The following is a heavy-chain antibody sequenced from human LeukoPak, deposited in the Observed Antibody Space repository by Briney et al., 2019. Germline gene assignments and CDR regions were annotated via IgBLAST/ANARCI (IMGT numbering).Heavy chain of an antibody. D-gene: IGHD2-15*01. J-gene: IGHJ4*02. CDR2: ISYDGSNK. CDR1: GFTFSSYG. CDR3: ARALLPPYYFDY. V-gene: IGHV3-30*03. Sequence: GGSLRLSCAASGFTFSSYGMHWVRQAPGKGLEWVAVISYDGSNKYYADSVKGRFTISRDNSKNTLYLQMNSLRAEDTAVYYCARALLPPYYFDYWGQGTLVTVSS.